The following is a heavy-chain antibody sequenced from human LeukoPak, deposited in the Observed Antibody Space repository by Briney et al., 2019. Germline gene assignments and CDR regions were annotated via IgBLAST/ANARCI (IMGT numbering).Heavy chain of an antibody. J-gene: IGHJ3*02. CDR2: IIPIFGTA. Sequence: GASVKVSCKASGGTFSSYAISWVRQAPGQGLEWMGGIIPIFGTANYAQKFQGRVTITTDESTSTAYMELSSLRSEDTAVYYCARGASHWEDAFDIWGQGTMVTVSS. V-gene: IGHV1-69*05. CDR3: ARGASHWEDAFDI. CDR1: GGTFSSYA. D-gene: IGHD7-27*01.